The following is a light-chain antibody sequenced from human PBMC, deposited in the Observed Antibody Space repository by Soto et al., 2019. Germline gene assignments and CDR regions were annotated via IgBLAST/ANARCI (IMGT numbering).Light chain of an antibody. Sequence: QSVLTQPPSVSWAPGQRVTSSCTGSSSNIGAGYDVHWYQQLPVAAPKLLIYGNSNRPSGVPDRFSGSKSGTSASLAITGLQAEDEADYYCQSYDSSLSSYVFGTGTKLTVL. J-gene: IGLJ1*01. CDR3: QSYDSSLSSYV. CDR2: GNS. CDR1: SSNIGAGYD. V-gene: IGLV1-40*01.